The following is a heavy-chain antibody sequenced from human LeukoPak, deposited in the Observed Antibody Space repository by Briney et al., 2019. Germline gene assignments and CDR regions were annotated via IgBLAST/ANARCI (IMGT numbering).Heavy chain of an antibody. CDR2: IKQDGSEQ. Sequence: GGSLRLSCAASGFTFSSYWMNWVRQAPGKGLEWVANIKQDGSEQNYVDSVKGRFTVSRDSAKNSLYLQMNSLRVEDTAVYYCSGGSGWTTDYWGQGTLVTVSS. V-gene: IGHV3-7*04. CDR3: SGGSGWTTDY. J-gene: IGHJ4*02. D-gene: IGHD3-3*01. CDR1: GFTFSSYW.